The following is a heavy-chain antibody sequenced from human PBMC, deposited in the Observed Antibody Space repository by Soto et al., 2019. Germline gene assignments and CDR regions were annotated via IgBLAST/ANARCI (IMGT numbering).Heavy chain of an antibody. Sequence: GGSLRLSCAASGFTFSSYAMSWVRQAPGKGLEWVSAISGSGGSTYYADSVKGRFTIPRDNSKNTLYLQMNSLRAEDTAVYYCAKVGSPDPRYGMDVWGQGTTVTVSS. CDR2: ISGSGGST. CDR1: GFTFSSYA. J-gene: IGHJ6*02. D-gene: IGHD6-13*01. CDR3: AKVGSPDPRYGMDV. V-gene: IGHV3-23*01.